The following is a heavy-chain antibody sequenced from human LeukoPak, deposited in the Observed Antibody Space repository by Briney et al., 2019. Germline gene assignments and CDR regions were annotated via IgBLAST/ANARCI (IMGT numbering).Heavy chain of an antibody. CDR3: ARGLKVTKLGARRNFFDY. V-gene: IGHV1-46*04. Sequence: GASVKVSCKASGYTFTSYYMHWVRQAPGQGPEWMGIINPSDGSTTYAQKLQGRVAMTRDMSTSTVYMELSSLRSEDTAVYYCARGLKVTKLGARRNFFDYWGQGTLVTVSS. D-gene: IGHD4-17*01. CDR1: GYTFTSYY. J-gene: IGHJ4*02. CDR2: INPSDGST.